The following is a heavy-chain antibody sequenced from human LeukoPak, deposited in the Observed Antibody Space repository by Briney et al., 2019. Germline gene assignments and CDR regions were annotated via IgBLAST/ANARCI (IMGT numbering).Heavy chain of an antibody. CDR1: GFTFDDYG. J-gene: IGHJ6*03. Sequence: GGSLRLSCAASGFTFDDYGMSWVRQAPGKGLEWVSGINWNGGSTGYADSVKGRFTTSRDNAKNSLYLQMSSLRAEDTALYYCARATYYYDSSGYTPPSYYYYYYMDVWGKGTTVTVSS. CDR3: ARATYYYDSSGYTPPSYYYYYYMDV. CDR2: INWNGGST. D-gene: IGHD3-22*01. V-gene: IGHV3-20*04.